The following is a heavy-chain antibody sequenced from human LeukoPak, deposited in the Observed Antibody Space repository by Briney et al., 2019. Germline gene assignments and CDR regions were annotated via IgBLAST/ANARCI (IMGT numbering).Heavy chain of an antibody. Sequence: GRSLRLSCAASGFTFSSYAMHWVRQAPGKGLEWVAVIAYDGTNKYYADSVKGRFTMSRDNSKNTLYLQMNSLRAEDTAVYYCAKDLDIVVVPAVYDAFDIWGQGTMVTVSS. CDR1: GFTFSSYA. J-gene: IGHJ3*02. CDR3: AKDLDIVVVPAVYDAFDI. CDR2: IAYDGTNK. D-gene: IGHD2-2*03. V-gene: IGHV3-30*04.